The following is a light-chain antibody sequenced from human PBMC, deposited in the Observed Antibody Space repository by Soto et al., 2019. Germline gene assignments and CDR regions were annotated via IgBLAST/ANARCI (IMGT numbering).Light chain of an antibody. CDR3: SSYTTSNTL. CDR2: DVS. V-gene: IGLV2-14*03. Sequence: QSALTQPASVSGSPGQSITISCTTSSSDVGDYNHVSWYQQHPGKAPKLMIYDVSHRPSGVSSRFSGSKSGNTASLTISGLQTEDEADYYCSSYTTSNTLFGGGTKLT. J-gene: IGLJ2*01. CDR1: SSDVGDYNH.